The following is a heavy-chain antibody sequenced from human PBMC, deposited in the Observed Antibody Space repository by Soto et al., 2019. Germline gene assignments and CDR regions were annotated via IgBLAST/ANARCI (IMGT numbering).Heavy chain of an antibody. D-gene: IGHD6-6*01. CDR1: GYTFTSYG. CDR2: ISAYNGNT. Sequence: EASVKVSCKASGYTFTSYGISWVRQAPGQGLEWMGWISAYNGNTNYAQKLQGRVTMTTDTSTSTAYMELRSLRSDDTAVYYCARVMGSSSQTANAIKFDPWGQGTLVTVYS. J-gene: IGHJ5*02. V-gene: IGHV1-18*04. CDR3: ARVMGSSSQTANAIKFDP.